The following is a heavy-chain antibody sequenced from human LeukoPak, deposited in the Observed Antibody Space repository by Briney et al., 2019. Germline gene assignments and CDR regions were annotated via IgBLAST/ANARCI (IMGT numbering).Heavy chain of an antibody. CDR2: INPNSGGT. V-gene: IGHV1-2*02. J-gene: IGHJ4*02. D-gene: IGHD1-14*01. CDR1: VYTFTYYY. Sequence: ASVNVPCTASVYTFTYYYLHWVRQAPGQGLEWMGWINPNSGGTNYAQTFQGRVTMTRDTSITTAYWELSRLRSDDTAVYYCARIVYNHYFDYWGQGTLVTVSS. CDR3: ARIVYNHYFDY.